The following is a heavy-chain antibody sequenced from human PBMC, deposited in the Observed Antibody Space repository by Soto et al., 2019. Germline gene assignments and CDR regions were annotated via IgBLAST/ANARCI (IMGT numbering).Heavy chain of an antibody. CDR2: IYYSGST. Sequence: SETLSLTCTVSGGSISSYYWSWIRQPPGKGLEWIGYIYYSGSTNYNPSLKSRVTISVDTSNNQFSLKLSSVTAADTAVYYCARDRPGLCMVRGVARYNWFDPWGQGTMVTVYS. CDR3: ARDRPGLCMVRGVARYNWFDP. D-gene: IGHD3-10*01. V-gene: IGHV4-59*01. CDR1: GGSISSYY. J-gene: IGHJ5*02.